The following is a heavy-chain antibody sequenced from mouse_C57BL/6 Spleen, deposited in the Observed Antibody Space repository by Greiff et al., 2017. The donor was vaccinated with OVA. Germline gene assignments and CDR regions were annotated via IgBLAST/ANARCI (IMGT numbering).Heavy chain of an antibody. V-gene: IGHV1-72*01. D-gene: IGHD1-1*01. CDR3: ARSAAIYYGSSNWYFDV. J-gene: IGHJ1*03. CDR2: IDPNSGGT. Sequence: QVQLQQSGAELVKPGASVKLSCKASGYTFTSYWMHWVKQRPGRGLEWIGRIDPNSGGTKYNEKFKSKATLTVDKPSSTAYMQLSSLTSENSAVYYCARSAAIYYGSSNWYFDVWGTGTTVTVSS. CDR1: GYTFTSYW.